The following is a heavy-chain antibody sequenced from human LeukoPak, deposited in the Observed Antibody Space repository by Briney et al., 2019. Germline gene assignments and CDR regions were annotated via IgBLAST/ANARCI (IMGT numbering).Heavy chain of an antibody. D-gene: IGHD2-15*01. V-gene: IGHV6-1*01. CDR1: GDTVSSNSAA. Sequence: SQTLSLTCAISGDTVSSNSAAWNWIRQSPSRGLEWLGRTYYRSKWNNDYAVSAKSRITINPDTSKNQFSLQLNSVTPEDTAVYYCARDFCSGGSCYWRFDYWGQGTLVTVSS. CDR3: ARDFCSGGSCYWRFDY. CDR2: TYYRSKWNN. J-gene: IGHJ4*02.